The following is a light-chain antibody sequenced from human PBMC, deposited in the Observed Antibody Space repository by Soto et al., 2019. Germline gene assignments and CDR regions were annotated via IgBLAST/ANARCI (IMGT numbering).Light chain of an antibody. J-gene: IGLJ1*01. CDR2: EVS. V-gene: IGLV2-14*01. Sequence: QSVLTQPASVSGSPGQSITISCTGTSSDVGAYNRVSWYQQYSGKVPKLMIYEVSHRPSGVSIRFSGSKSGNTASLTISGLQAEDEADYYCSSYTSATTYVFGTGTKVTVL. CDR1: SSDVGAYNR. CDR3: SSYTSATTYV.